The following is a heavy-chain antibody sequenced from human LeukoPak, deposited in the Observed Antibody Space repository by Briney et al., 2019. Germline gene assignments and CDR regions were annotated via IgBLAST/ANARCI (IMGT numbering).Heavy chain of an antibody. J-gene: IGHJ3*02. V-gene: IGHV3-21*01. CDR2: ISSSSYI. Sequence: GGSLRLSCAASGFTFSSYSMNWVRQAPGKGLEWVSFISSSSYIYYADSVKGRFTISRDNAKNSLYLQLNSLRAEDTAVYYCAREGPRGTVEYHDAFDIWGQGTMVTVSS. CDR1: GFTFSSYS. CDR3: AREGPRGTVEYHDAFDI. D-gene: IGHD2/OR15-2a*01.